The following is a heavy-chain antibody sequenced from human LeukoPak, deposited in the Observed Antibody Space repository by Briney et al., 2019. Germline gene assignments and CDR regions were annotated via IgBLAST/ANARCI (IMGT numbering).Heavy chain of an antibody. D-gene: IGHD2-15*01. CDR2: LSRSGTTT. CDR3: AKEQRIRHCSEGVCMEGYYFDY. V-gene: IGHV3-23*01. CDR1: GFNFNMFA. Sequence: GGSLRLSCTGTGFNFNMFAMHWVRQAQGKGLEWVSGLSRSGTTTNYADSVKGRFTISRNRSQHTMFLQLNSLRPEDTAVYYCAKEQRIRHCSEGVCMEGYYFDYWGQGTLVTVSS. J-gene: IGHJ4*02.